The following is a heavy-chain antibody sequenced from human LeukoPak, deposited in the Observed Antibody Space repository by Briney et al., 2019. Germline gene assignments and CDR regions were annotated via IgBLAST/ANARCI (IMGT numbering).Heavy chain of an antibody. CDR2: IIPILGIA. Sequence: GASVKVSCKASRGTFSSYTISWVRQAPGQGLEWMGRIIPILGIANYAQKFQGRVTITADKSTSTAYMELSSLRSEDTAVYYCARDPGGPSGWGHTNDDAFDIWGQGTMVTVSS. V-gene: IGHV1-69*04. J-gene: IGHJ3*02. CDR1: RGTFSSYT. CDR3: ARDPGGPSGWGHTNDDAFDI. D-gene: IGHD7-27*01.